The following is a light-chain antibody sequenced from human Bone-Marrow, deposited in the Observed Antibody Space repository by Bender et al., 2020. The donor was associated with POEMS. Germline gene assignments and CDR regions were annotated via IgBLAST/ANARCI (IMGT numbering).Light chain of an antibody. V-gene: IGLV3-1*01. CDR2: QDT. J-gene: IGLJ2*01. CDR3: QAWDTYSVI. CDR1: DLGEKY. Sequence: SYEVTQPPSVSVSPGQTASITCSGDDLGEKYVAWYQQKPGQSPVLVIYQDTKRPSGIPERFSGSNSGNTATLTISGTRAMDEADYYCQAWDTYSVIFGGGTKLTVL.